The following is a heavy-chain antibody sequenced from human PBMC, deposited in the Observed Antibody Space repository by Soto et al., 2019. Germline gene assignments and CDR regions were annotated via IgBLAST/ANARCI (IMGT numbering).Heavy chain of an antibody. V-gene: IGHV1-18*01. Sequence: GASVKVSCKASGYTFTSYGISWVRQAPGQGLEWMGWISAYNGNTNYAQKLQGRVTMTTDTSTSTAYMELRSLRSDDTAVYYCARDNCSSTSCSAGWFDPWGQGTLVTVSS. CDR3: ARDNCSSTSCSAGWFDP. CDR2: ISAYNGNT. CDR1: GYTFTSYG. D-gene: IGHD2-2*01. J-gene: IGHJ5*02.